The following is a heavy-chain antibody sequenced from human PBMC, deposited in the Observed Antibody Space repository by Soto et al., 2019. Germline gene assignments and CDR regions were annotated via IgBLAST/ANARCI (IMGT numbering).Heavy chain of an antibody. CDR1: GFSVSSYY. CDR2: IYADGQT. Sequence: EVQLVESGGGLVQPGGSLRLSCAASGFSVSSYYMTWVRQAPGKGLQWVSVIYADGQTYYPDSVKGRFTISRDNSKNTLYLQMKRMRVGDKAVYYWARSLNSGYPEEKYWGQGALVPVS. V-gene: IGHV3-66*01. J-gene: IGHJ4*02. D-gene: IGHD5-12*01. CDR3: ARSLNSGYPEEKY.